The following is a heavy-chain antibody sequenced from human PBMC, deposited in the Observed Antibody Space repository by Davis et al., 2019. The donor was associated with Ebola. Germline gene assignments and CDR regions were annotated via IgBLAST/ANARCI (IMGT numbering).Heavy chain of an antibody. J-gene: IGHJ6*02. CDR2: IYHSGST. V-gene: IGHV4-4*02. CDR1: GGSISSSNW. D-gene: IGHD3-10*01. CDR3: AREVGYYGSGSPSGAYYYYYGMDV. Sequence: SETLSLTCAVSGGSISSSNWWSWVRQPPGKGLEWIGEIYHSGSTNYNPSLKSRVTISVDKSKNQFPLKLSSVTAADTAVYYCAREVGYYGSGSPSGAYYYYYGMDVWGQGTTVTISS.